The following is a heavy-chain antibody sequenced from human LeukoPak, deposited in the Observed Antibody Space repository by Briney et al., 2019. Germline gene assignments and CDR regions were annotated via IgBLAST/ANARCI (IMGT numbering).Heavy chain of an antibody. CDR1: GGSFSGYY. Sequence: SETLSLTCAVYGGSFSGYYWSWIRQPPGKGLQWIGEINHSGSTNDNPSLKSRGTISVETSKNQFSLKLRSVTAADTAVYYCARGPRDSSSWYYYYYMDVWGKGTTVTISS. J-gene: IGHJ6*03. CDR2: INHSGST. CDR3: ARGPRDSSSWYYYYYMDV. V-gene: IGHV4-34*01. D-gene: IGHD6-13*01.